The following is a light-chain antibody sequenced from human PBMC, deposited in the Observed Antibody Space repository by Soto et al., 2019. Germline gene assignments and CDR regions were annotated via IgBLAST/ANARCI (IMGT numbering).Light chain of an antibody. CDR1: QSVSSSY. Sequence: EIVLTQSPATLSLSPGERATLSCRASQSVSSSYLAWYQQKPGQAPRLLIYGTSTRATGIPDRFSGSGSGTDFTLTISRLEPEDFAVYYCQQYDSSLYTFAQGTKLEIK. J-gene: IGKJ2*01. V-gene: IGKV3-20*01. CDR2: GTS. CDR3: QQYDSSLYT.